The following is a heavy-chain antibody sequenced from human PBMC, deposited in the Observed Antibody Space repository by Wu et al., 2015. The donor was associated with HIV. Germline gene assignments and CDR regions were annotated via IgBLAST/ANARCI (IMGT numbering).Heavy chain of an antibody. CDR2: INPSGGST. CDR3: ARGQYSSGSETVFDY. J-gene: IGHJ4*02. CDR1: GYTFTNYY. D-gene: IGHD6-19*01. V-gene: IGHV1-46*01. Sequence: QVQLVQSGAEVKKPGASVNVSCKASGYTFTNYYMHWVRQAPGQGLEWMGIINPSGGSTSYAQKFQGRVTMTRDTSTRTVYMELSSLRSEDTAVYYCARGQYSSGSETVFDYWGQGTLVTVSS.